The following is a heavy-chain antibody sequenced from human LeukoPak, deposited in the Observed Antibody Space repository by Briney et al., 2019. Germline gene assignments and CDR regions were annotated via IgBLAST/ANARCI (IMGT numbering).Heavy chain of an antibody. D-gene: IGHD6-19*01. Sequence: ASVKVSCKASGYTFTSYYMHWVRQAPGQGLEWMGIINPSGGSTSYAQKFQGRVTMTRDMSTSTVYMELSSLRAEDTAVYYCARVISGVAVAGTRWFDPWGQGTLVTVSS. CDR1: GYTFTSYY. J-gene: IGHJ5*02. V-gene: IGHV1-46*01. CDR3: ARVISGVAVAGTRWFDP. CDR2: INPSGGST.